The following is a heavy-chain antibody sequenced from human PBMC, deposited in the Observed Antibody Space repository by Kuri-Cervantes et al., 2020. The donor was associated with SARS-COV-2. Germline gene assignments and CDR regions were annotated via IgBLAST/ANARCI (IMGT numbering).Heavy chain of an antibody. J-gene: IGHJ3*02. CDR3: ARKGASSGRADAFDI. CDR1: GFTFSSYW. CDR2: INSDGSST. V-gene: IGHV3-74*01. Sequence: GESLKISCAASGFTFSSYWMHWVRQAPGKGLVWVSRINSDGSSTSYADSVKGRFTISRDDSKNILYLQMDSLRPEDTAVYYCARKGASSGRADAFDIWGQGTVVTVSS. D-gene: IGHD6-19*01.